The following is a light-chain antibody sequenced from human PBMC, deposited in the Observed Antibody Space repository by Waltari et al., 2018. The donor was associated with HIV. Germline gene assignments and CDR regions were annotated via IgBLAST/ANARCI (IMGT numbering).Light chain of an antibody. J-gene: IGLJ3*02. V-gene: IGLV2-23*02. CDR3: CSYAGSSTLV. CDR2: EVS. Sequence: QSALTQPASVSGSPGQSITISCTGTSSNIGTYNLVSWHQQHPGKAPKTLIYEVSQPPSGVSNRFSGSKSGNTASLTISGLQADDEADYYCCSYAGSSTLVFGGGTKVTVL. CDR1: SSNIGTYNL.